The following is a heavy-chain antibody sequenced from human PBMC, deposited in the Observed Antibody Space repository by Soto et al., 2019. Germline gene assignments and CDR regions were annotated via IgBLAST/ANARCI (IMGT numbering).Heavy chain of an antibody. CDR3: AREKGYYYSGMDV. J-gene: IGHJ6*02. CDR1: GGSISGHY. V-gene: IGHV4-4*07. CDR2: IDSTGTT. Sequence: QVQLQESGPGLVRPSETLSLTCNVSGGSISGHYWTWIRQPAGKELEWIGRIDSTGTTDYNPSLESRVTMSVDTSKNRLSLNLSSVTAADTAVYYCAREKGYYYSGMDVWGQGTTVAVSS. D-gene: IGHD3-16*01.